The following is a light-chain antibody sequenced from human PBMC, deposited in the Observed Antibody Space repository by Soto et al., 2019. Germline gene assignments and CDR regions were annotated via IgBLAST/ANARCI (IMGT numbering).Light chain of an antibody. CDR3: CSYAGSYTFV. CDR1: SSDVGGYNY. CDR2: DVS. V-gene: IGLV2-11*01. J-gene: IGLJ2*01. Sequence: QSALTQPRSVSGSPGQSVTISCTGTSSDVGGYNYVSCYQQHPGKAPKLMIYDVSKRPSGVPDRFSGSKSGNTASLTISGLQAEDEADYYCCSYAGSYTFVFGGGTKLTVL.